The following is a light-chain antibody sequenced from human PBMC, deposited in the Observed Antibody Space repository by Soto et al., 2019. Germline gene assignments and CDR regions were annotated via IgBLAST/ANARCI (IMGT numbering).Light chain of an antibody. CDR3: DSYTSGSSYV. Sequence: QSVLTQPASVSGSPGQSITISCTGTSSDVGGYNYVSWYQQHPGKAPKLMIYDVSYRPSGVSDRFSGSKSGNTASLTISGLQSKDGADYYCDSYTSGSSYVFGTGTKVTVL. J-gene: IGLJ1*01. CDR1: SSDVGGYNY. CDR2: DVS. V-gene: IGLV2-14*01.